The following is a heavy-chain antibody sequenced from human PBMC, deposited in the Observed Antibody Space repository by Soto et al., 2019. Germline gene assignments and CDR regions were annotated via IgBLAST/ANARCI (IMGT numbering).Heavy chain of an antibody. CDR2: INYSGPT. V-gene: IGHV4-30-4*08. J-gene: IGHJ3*01. Sequence: QVQLQQSGPGLVKPSQTLSLICTVSGASISNANYYWSWIRQPPGKGLEGIGNINYSGPTYLNPSLGSRGTVSVDTSNNQFSLRLSSATAADTAVYFCARVTRDFGDYEVYGVEAFDLWGQGTMVTVSP. CDR1: GASISNANYY. CDR3: ARVTRDFGDYEVYGVEAFDL. D-gene: IGHD4-17*01.